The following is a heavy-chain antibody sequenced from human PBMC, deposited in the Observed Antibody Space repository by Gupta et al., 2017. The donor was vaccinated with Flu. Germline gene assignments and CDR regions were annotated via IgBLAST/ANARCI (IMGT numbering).Heavy chain of an antibody. D-gene: IGHD5-12*01. CDR2: IYSSGST. V-gene: IGHV4-31*02. J-gene: IGHJ4*02. Sequence: SGSYYWSWIRQHPGKGLEWIGYIYSSGSTYNPALKSRVTISVDTSANQFSLRLRSVTAADTAVYYCASGKKGLTATGYVDYWGQGTLVTVSS. CDR1: SGSYY. CDR3: ASGKKGLTATGYVDY.